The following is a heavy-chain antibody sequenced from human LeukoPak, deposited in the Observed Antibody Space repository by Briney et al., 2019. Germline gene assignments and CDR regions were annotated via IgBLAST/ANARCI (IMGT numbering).Heavy chain of an antibody. CDR2: IYSGGST. CDR1: GFTVTRKY. D-gene: IGHD4-17*01. CDR3: ATRPSGDYPYFDY. V-gene: IGHV3-66*01. J-gene: IGHJ4*02. Sequence: GGSLRLSCAASGFTVTRKYMSWVRQAPGKGLEWVSVIYSGGSTYYAGSVKGRFTISRDNSKNTLYLQMNSLRAEDTAVYYCATRPSGDYPYFDYWGQGTLVTVSS.